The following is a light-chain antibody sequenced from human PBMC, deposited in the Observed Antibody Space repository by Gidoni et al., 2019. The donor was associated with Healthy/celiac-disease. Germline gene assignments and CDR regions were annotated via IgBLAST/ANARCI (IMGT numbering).Light chain of an antibody. V-gene: IGKV3-20*01. CDR3: QQYGSSPQT. J-gene: IGKJ1*01. CDR1: QSVSSSY. CDR2: GAS. Sequence: EIVLTQSPGNLSLSPGERATLSCRASQSVSSSYLAWYQQKPGQAPRLLIYGASSRATGIPDMFSGSGSGTDFTLTISRLEPEDFAVYYCQQYGSSPQTFGQGTKVEIK.